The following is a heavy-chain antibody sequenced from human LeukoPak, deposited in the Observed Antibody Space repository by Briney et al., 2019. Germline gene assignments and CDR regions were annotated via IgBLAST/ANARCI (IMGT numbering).Heavy chain of an antibody. CDR1: GFTSSSYE. CDR2: ISSSGSTI. D-gene: IGHD3-9*01. J-gene: IGHJ4*02. Sequence: PGGSLRLSCAASGFTSSSYEMNWVRQAPGKGLEWVSYISSSGSTIYYADSVKGRFTISRDNAKNSLYLQMNSLRAEDTAVYYCARDIGYYDILTDYWGQGTLVTVSS. CDR3: ARDIGYYDILTDY. V-gene: IGHV3-48*03.